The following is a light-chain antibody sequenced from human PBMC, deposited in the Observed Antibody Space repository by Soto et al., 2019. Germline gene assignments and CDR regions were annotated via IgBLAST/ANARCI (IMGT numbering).Light chain of an antibody. CDR1: QDVRGA. V-gene: IGKV1-13*02. J-gene: IGKJ5*01. CDR3: QQFNSYPIT. Sequence: AIQLTQSPSSLSASVGDRVTISCRASQDVRGALAWYQQKPGTAPKILIYDVSVLESGVPTRFSGSGSWTDFTLTITSLQPVDFATYDCQQFNSYPITFCQGTRLEIK. CDR2: DVS.